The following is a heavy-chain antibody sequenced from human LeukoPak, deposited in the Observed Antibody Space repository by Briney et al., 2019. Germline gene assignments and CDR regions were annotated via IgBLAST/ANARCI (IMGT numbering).Heavy chain of an antibody. V-gene: IGHV3-33*01. J-gene: IGHJ4*02. CDR3: ARVKGAYCDDY. Sequence: PGGSLRLSCAASGFTFSSYGMNWVRQAPGNGLEWVAVIWYDGSNKYYADSVKGRFTISRDNSKNTLYLQMNSLRAEDTAVYYCARVKGAYCDDYWGQGTLVTVSS. CDR2: IWYDGSNK. D-gene: IGHD2-21*01. CDR1: GFTFSSYG.